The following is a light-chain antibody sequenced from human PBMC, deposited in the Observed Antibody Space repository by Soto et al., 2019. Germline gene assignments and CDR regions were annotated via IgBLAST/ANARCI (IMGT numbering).Light chain of an antibody. CDR1: SSNIGVNY. Sequence: QSVLTQAPSASGTPGQRVTISCSGSSSNIGVNYVYWYQQVPGTAPKLLVFDDNQRPSGVPDRFSDSKSGTSAFLAISGLRSEDEADYYCAAWDNSLSGRVFGGVTKLTVL. V-gene: IGLV1-47*02. J-gene: IGLJ3*02. CDR2: DDN. CDR3: AAWDNSLSGRV.